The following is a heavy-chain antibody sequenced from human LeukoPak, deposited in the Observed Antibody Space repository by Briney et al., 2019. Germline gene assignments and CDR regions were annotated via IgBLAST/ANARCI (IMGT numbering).Heavy chain of an antibody. CDR2: ISWSGNNI. D-gene: IGHD3-10*01. J-gene: IGHJ4*02. V-gene: IGHV3-9*01. CDR3: ARDLAGHYYGSGSSFDY. CDR1: GFTFDDYA. Sequence: GGSLRLSCAAAGFTFDDYAMHWVRQAPGRGLEWVASISWSGNNIAYADSVKGRFTISRDNAKNSLFLQMDSLRAEDTAVYYCARDLAGHYYGSGSSFDYWGQGTLVTVSS.